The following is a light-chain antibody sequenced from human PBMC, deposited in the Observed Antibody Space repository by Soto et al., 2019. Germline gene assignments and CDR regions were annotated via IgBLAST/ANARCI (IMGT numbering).Light chain of an antibody. Sequence: EIVLTQSPGTLSLSPGERATLSCRASQSVSSSYLAWYQQKPGQAPRLLIYGASSRATGIPDRFSGSGSGTDFTLKISRLEPEDFAVYYCQQYGSSPPASLGQGTRLEIK. CDR1: QSVSSSY. V-gene: IGKV3-20*01. CDR2: GAS. J-gene: IGKJ5*01. CDR3: QQYGSSPPAS.